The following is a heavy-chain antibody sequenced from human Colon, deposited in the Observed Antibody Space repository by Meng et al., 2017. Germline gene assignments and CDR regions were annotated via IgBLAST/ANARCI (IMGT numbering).Heavy chain of an antibody. V-gene: IGHV3-30*01. CDR2: ITYDGKFK. D-gene: IGHD4/OR15-4a*01. J-gene: IGHJ4*02. CDR1: GFSFSQYA. CDR3: ARDYRQVLTMYYFEW. Sequence: GESLKISCVASGFSFSQYAMHWVRQAPGKGLEWVAGITYDGKFKFYGDSVKGRFNISRDDSKSTVHLQMDSLRPEDTAVYYCARDYRQVLTMYYFEWWAPG.